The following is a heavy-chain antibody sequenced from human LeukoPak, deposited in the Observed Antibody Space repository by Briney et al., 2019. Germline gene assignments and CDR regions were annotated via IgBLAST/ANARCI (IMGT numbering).Heavy chain of an antibody. D-gene: IGHD2-2*01. CDR3: AREYSCSSTSCYAARYYGMDV. J-gene: IGHJ6*02. CDR2: INSDGSST. Sequence: GGSLRLSCAASGFTFSSYWMHWVRHPPGKGRVWVSRINSDGSSTSYADSVKGRFTISRDNAKNTLYLQMNSLRAEDTAVYYCAREYSCSSTSCYAARYYGMDVWGQGTTVTVSS. CDR1: GFTFSSYW. V-gene: IGHV3-74*01.